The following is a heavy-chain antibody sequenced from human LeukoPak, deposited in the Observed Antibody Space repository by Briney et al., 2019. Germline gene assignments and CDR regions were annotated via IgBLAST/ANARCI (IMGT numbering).Heavy chain of an antibody. CDR2: FDPEDGET. CDR3: ATDRGRYYFIDY. D-gene: IGHD1-26*01. V-gene: IGHV1-24*01. J-gene: IGHJ4*02. CDR1: GYTLTELS. Sequence: ASVKVSCKVSGYTLTELSMHWVRQAPGKGLEWMGGFDPEDGETIYAQKFQGRVTMTEDTSTDTAYMELSSLRSEDTAVYYCATDRGRYYFIDYWCQGTLVTVSS.